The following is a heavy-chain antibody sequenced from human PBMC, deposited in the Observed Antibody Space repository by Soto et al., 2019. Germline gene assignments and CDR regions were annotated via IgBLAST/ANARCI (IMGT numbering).Heavy chain of an antibody. Sequence: ASVKVSCKASGFTFTDYCMYWVRQAPGQGLEWMGWINPNSGGTNYAQKFQGRVTMTRDTSISTAYMELSRLRSDDTAVYYCARDRSPYCGGDCSNDYWGQGTLVTVSS. CDR2: INPNSGGT. CDR3: ARDRSPYCGGDCSNDY. J-gene: IGHJ4*02. CDR1: GFTFTDYC. D-gene: IGHD2-21*02. V-gene: IGHV1-2*02.